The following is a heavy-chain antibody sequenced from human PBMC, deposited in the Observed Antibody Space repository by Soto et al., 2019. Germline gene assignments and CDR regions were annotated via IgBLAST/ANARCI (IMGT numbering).Heavy chain of an antibody. D-gene: IGHD4-17*01. CDR1: GGSMNSGGYC. CDR2: IYYSGST. Sequence: PSETLSLTCTVSGGSMNSGGYCWNWIRQPPGKGLEWIGSIYYSGSTYYNPSLKSRVTISVDTSKNQFSLKLSSVTAADTAVYYCHSSNYVSVTRPGGGDYWGQGTLVTVSS. CDR3: HSSNYVSVTRPGGGDY. V-gene: IGHV4-39*01. J-gene: IGHJ4*02.